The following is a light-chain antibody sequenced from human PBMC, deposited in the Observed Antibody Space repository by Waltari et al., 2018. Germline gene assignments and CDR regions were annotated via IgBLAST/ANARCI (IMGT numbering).Light chain of an antibody. J-gene: IGKJ2*01. CDR1: QSVSTN. CDR2: GAS. CDR3: QQYNNWPPYI. Sequence: ETVMTQSPTTLSLSPGDRATLSCRASQSVSTNLAWYQQKPGQAPRLLIYGASIRATGVPARFRGRGAGTEFTLTISSLQSEDFAVYYCQQYNNWPPYIFGQGSQLEI. V-gene: IGKV3D-15*01.